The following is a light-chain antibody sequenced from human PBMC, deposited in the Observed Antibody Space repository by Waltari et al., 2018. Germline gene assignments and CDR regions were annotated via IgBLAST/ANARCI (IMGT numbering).Light chain of an antibody. CDR1: SRYVGPYNY. CDR3: SSYISSSTLEL. CDR2: DVS. Sequence: QSALTQPASVSGSPGQSITISCTGTSRYVGPYNYVSWYQQHPGKAPKLMIFDVSIRPSGVSNRFSGSKSGNTASLTISGLQAEDEADYYCSSYISSSTLELFGGGTSLTVL. V-gene: IGLV2-14*03. J-gene: IGLJ2*01.